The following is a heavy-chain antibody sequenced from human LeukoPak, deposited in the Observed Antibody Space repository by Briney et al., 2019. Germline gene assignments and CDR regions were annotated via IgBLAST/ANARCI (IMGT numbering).Heavy chain of an antibody. D-gene: IGHD3-10*01. V-gene: IGHV1-18*01. J-gene: IGHJ4*02. Sequence: ASVKVSCKASGCTFTSYGISWVRQAPGQGLEWMGWISAYNGNTNYAQKLQGRVTMTTDTSTSTAYMELRSLRSDDTAVYYCARDRDGSGIQTELDYWGQGTLVTVSS. CDR2: ISAYNGNT. CDR1: GCTFTSYG. CDR3: ARDRDGSGIQTELDY.